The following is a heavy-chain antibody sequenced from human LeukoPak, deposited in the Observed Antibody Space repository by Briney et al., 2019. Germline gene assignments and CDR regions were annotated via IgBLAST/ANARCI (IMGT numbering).Heavy chain of an antibody. CDR3: ARRTIAAASTGNY. V-gene: IGHV1-2*06. D-gene: IGHD6-13*01. CDR2: IYPESCDS. CDR1: GYTFNRYY. J-gene: IGHJ4*02. Sequence: GASVTVSCKASGYTFNRYYMHWVRPAPGRGLEWMGRIYPESCDSNYAQKFQDRVILTRDTSISTAYMELSRLRSDDTAVYYCARRTIAAASTGNYWGQGTLVTVSS.